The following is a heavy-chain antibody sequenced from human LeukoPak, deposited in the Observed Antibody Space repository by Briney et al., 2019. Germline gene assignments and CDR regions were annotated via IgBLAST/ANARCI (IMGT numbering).Heavy chain of an antibody. V-gene: IGHV3-33*01. D-gene: IGHD3-22*01. CDR1: GFTFSSYG. CDR3: ARAATYYYDSSGYYPDY. J-gene: IGHJ4*02. CDR2: IWYDGSNK. Sequence: GRSLRLSCAASGFTFSSYGMHWVRQAPGKGLEWVAVIWYDGSNKYYADSVKGRFTISRDNSKNTLYLQMNSLRAEDTAVYYCARAATYYYDSSGYYPDYWGQGTLVTASS.